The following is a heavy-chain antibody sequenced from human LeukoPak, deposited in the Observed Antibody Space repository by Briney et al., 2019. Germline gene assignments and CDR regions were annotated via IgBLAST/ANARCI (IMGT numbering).Heavy chain of an antibody. CDR3: AREAHCSSTSCHPPPLDY. D-gene: IGHD2-2*01. CDR2: IYTSGST. CDR1: GGSISSGSYY. J-gene: IGHJ4*02. Sequence: PSETLSLTCTVSGGSISSGSYYWSWIRQPAGKGLEWIGRIYTSGSTNYNPSLKSRVTISVDTSKNQFSLKLSSVTAADTAVYYCAREAHCSSTSCHPPPLDYWGQGTLVTVSS. V-gene: IGHV4-61*02.